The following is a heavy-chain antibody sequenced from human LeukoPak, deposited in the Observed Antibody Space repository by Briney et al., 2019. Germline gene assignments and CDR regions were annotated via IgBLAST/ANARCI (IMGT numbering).Heavy chain of an antibody. J-gene: IGHJ6*03. CDR2: INYGGDT. V-gene: IGHV4-34*01. CDR1: GGSFSGYD. CDR3: ARGLGWKVTPMGLFYMDV. Sequence: SETLSLTCGVDGGSFSGYDWSWARQSPGKGLEWIGEINYGGDTNYNPSLKSRVTISVDTSKNQFSLKVRSVTAADTAVYYCARGLGWKVTPMGLFYMDVWGEGATVTVFS. D-gene: IGHD1-1*01.